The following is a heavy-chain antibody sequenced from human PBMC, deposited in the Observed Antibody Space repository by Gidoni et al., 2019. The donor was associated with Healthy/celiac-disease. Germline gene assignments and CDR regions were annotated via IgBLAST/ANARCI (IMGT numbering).Heavy chain of an antibody. D-gene: IGHD4-17*01. CDR1: GFTFSSYA. J-gene: IGHJ4*02. Sequence: QVQLVESGGGVVQPGRSLRLSCAASGFTFSSYAMHWVRQAPGKGLEWVAVISYEGSNKYYADSVKGRFTISRDNSKNTLYLQMNSLRAEDTAVYYCARGGVDYGDHIGIFDYWGQGTLVTVSS. CDR3: ARGGVDYGDHIGIFDY. CDR2: ISYEGSNK. V-gene: IGHV3-30*01.